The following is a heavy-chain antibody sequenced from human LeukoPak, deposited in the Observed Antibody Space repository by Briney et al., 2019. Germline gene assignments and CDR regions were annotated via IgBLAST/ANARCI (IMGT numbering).Heavy chain of an antibody. CDR1: GFTFSDYA. V-gene: IGHV3-23*01. D-gene: IGHD4-17*01. Sequence: GGSRRLSCAASGFTFSDYAMSWVRQPPGKGLEWVSGISGSGTRTFYADSVKGRFTISRDNSKNTLYLQMNSLRAEDTAVYYCAKVFYGDYAGFDYWGQGTLVTVSS. J-gene: IGHJ4*02. CDR3: AKVFYGDYAGFDY. CDR2: ISGSGTRT.